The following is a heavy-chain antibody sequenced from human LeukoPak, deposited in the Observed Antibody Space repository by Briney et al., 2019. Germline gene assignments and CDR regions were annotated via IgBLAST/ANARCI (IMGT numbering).Heavy chain of an antibody. CDR1: GYTFTGYY. J-gene: IGHJ5*02. V-gene: IGHV1-2*02. Sequence: ASVKVSCKASGYTFTGYYMHWVRQAPGQGLEWMGWINPNSGGTNYAQKFQGRVTMTRDTSISTAYMELSRLRSDDTAVYYCARTAASIAARSHWFDPWGQGTLVTVSS. CDR2: INPNSGGT. CDR3: ARTAASIAARSHWFDP. D-gene: IGHD6-6*01.